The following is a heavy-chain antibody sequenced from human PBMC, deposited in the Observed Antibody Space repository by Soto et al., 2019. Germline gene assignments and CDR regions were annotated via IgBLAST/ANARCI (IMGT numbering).Heavy chain of an antibody. Sequence: QVQLVESGGGVVQPGGSLRLSCAASGFTFNNYGMHWVRQAPGKGLESVAVISFNGINKDYADSVKGRFTISRDISKNTLYLQMNSLRAEDTAVYYCAKNVYIGDRTGLRGDLNYWGRGTLVTVSS. V-gene: IGHV3-30*18. CDR2: ISFNGINK. CDR1: GFTFNNYG. J-gene: IGHJ4*02. CDR3: AKNVYIGDRTGLRGDLNY. D-gene: IGHD3-16*01.